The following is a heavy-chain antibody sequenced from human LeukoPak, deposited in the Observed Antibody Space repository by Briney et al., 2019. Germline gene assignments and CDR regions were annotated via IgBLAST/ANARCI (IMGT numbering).Heavy chain of an antibody. V-gene: IGHV1-69*06. Sequence: SVKVSCKASGGTFSSYAISWVRQAPGQGLEWMGGIIPIFGTANYAQKFQGRVTITGDKSTSTAYMELSSLRSEDTAVYYCARKVPNDSSGYYYRGQFDPWGQGTLVTVSS. CDR1: GGTFSSYA. CDR2: IIPIFGTA. J-gene: IGHJ5*02. CDR3: ARKVPNDSSGYYYRGQFDP. D-gene: IGHD3-22*01.